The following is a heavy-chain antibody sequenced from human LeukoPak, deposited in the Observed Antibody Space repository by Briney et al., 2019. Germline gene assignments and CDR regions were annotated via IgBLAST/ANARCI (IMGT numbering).Heavy chain of an antibody. J-gene: IGHJ4*02. CDR2: IYYSGST. V-gene: IGHV4-59*01. D-gene: IGHD3-22*01. Sequence: PSETLSLTCTVSGGSISSYYWSWIRQPPGKGLEWIGYIYYSGSTNYNPSLKSRVTISVDTSKNQFSLKLSSVTAADTAVYYCARDYYDSSGYYRSHYFDYWGQGTLVTVSS. CDR3: ARDYYDSSGYYRSHYFDY. CDR1: GGSISSYY.